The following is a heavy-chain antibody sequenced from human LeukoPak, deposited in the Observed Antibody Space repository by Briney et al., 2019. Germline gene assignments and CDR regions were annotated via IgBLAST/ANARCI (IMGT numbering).Heavy chain of an antibody. D-gene: IGHD3-9*01. CDR1: GGSISSGGYS. CDR3: ARDEGGRYFDWLRVSREGAEYFQH. CDR2: IYYSGST. Sequence: SETLSLTCAVSGGSISSGGYSWSWIRQPPGKGLEWIGYIYYSGSTYYNPSLKSRVTISVDTSKNQFSLKLSSVTAADTAVYYCARDEGGRYFDWLRVSREGAEYFQHWGQGTLVTVSS. V-gene: IGHV4-30-4*07. J-gene: IGHJ1*01.